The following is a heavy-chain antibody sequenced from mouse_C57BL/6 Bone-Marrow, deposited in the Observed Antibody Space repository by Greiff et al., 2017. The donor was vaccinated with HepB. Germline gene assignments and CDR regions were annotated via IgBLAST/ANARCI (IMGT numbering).Heavy chain of an antibody. D-gene: IGHD1-1*01. CDR2: IYPRSGNT. CDR1: GYTFTSYG. CDR3: ARRIYYYGSSPYWYFDV. J-gene: IGHJ1*03. Sequence: QVQLQQSGAELARPGASVKLSCKASGYTFTSYGISWVKQRTGQGLEWIGEIYPRSGNTYYNEKFKGKATLTADISSSTAYMELRSLTSEDSAVYFCARRIYYYGSSPYWYFDVWGTGTTVTVSS. V-gene: IGHV1-81*01.